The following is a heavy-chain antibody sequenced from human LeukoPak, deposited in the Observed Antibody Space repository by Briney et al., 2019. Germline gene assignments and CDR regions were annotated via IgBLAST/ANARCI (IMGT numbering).Heavy chain of an antibody. Sequence: GASVKVSCKASGYTFTGYYMHWVRQAPGQGLEWMGWINPNSGGTNYAQKFQGRVTMTRDTSISTAYMELSRLRSDDTAVYYCARDALAGLRPTGNWFDPWGQGTLVTVSS. CDR1: GYTFTGYY. CDR2: INPNSGGT. J-gene: IGHJ5*02. CDR3: ARDALAGLRPTGNWFDP. V-gene: IGHV1-2*02. D-gene: IGHD6-19*01.